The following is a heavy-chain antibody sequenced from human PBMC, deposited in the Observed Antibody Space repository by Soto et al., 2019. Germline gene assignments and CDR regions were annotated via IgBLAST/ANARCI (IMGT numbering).Heavy chain of an antibody. V-gene: IGHV4-39*01. CDR2: IYDSGST. CDR3: ARLDGNSADYYYGMDV. Sequence: PSETLSLTCTVSGGSITSSSFCWGWIRQPPGKGLEWIGTIYDSGSTYYNPSLQSRVTISVDTSKNQFSLKLSSVTAADTAVYYCARLDGNSADYYYGMDVWGRGTTVTVSS. CDR1: GGSITSSSFC. D-gene: IGHD6-19*01. J-gene: IGHJ6*02.